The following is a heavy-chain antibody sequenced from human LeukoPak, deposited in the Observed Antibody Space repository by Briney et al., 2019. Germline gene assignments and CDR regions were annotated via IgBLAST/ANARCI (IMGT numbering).Heavy chain of an antibody. CDR1: GGSISSYY. D-gene: IGHD6-13*01. CDR2: IYYSGST. Sequence: SETLSLTCTVSGGSISSYYWSWTRQPPGKGLEWIGYIYYSGSTNYNPSLKSRVTISVDTSKNQFSLKLSSVTAADTAVYYCARLGSSPQTKPTYYYYYGMDVWGQGTTVTVSS. J-gene: IGHJ6*02. V-gene: IGHV4-59*08. CDR3: ARLGSSPQTKPTYYYYYGMDV.